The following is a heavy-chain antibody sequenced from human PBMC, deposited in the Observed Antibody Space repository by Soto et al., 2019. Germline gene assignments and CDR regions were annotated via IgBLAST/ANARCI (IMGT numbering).Heavy chain of an antibody. CDR3: ARVGYSGYDDNWFDP. V-gene: IGHV6-1*01. CDR2: TYYRSKWYN. Sequence: PSQTFSLTCAISGDSVSSNSAAWNWIRQSPSRGLEWLGRTYYRSKWYNDYAVPVKSRITINPDTSKNQFSLQLNSVTPEDTAVYYCARVGYSGYDDNWFDPCGHGTLVTVS. CDR1: GDSVSSNSAA. J-gene: IGHJ5*02. D-gene: IGHD5-12*01.